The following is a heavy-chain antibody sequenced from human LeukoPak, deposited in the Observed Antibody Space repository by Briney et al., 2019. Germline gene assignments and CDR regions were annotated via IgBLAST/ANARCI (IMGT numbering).Heavy chain of an antibody. CDR3: ARNSGSYPVDY. CDR2: IYYSGST. Sequence: SETLSLTCTVSGGSISSYYWSWIRQPPGKGLEWIGYIYYSGSTNYNPSLKSRVTISVDTSKNQFSLKLSSVTAADTAVYYCARNSGSYPVDYWGQGALVTVSS. V-gene: IGHV4-59*01. D-gene: IGHD1-26*01. J-gene: IGHJ4*02. CDR1: GGSISSYY.